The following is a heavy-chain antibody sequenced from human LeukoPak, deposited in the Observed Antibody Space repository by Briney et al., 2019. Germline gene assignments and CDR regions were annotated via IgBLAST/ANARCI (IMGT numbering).Heavy chain of an antibody. J-gene: IGHJ4*02. Sequence: GSLRLSCAASGFTFSSYAMSWIRQPPGKGLEWIGEINHSGSTNYNPSLKSRVTISVDTSKNQFSLKLSSVTAADTAVYYCARTRPPTTVTTRGYFDYWGQGTLVTVSS. CDR3: ARTRPPTTVTTRGYFDY. CDR1: GFTFSSYA. V-gene: IGHV4-34*01. D-gene: IGHD4-17*01. CDR2: INHSGST.